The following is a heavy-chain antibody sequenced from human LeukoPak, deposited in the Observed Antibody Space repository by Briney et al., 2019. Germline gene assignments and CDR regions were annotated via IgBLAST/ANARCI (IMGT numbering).Heavy chain of an antibody. CDR2: IYYSGST. V-gene: IGHV4-59*01. Sequence: SETLSLTCTVSGGSISSYYWSWIRQPPGKGLEWIGYIYYSGSTDYNPSLKSRVTISVGTSKNQFSLKLSSVTAADTAVYYCARESFYGSEGYYCYGMDVWGQGTTVTVSS. CDR1: GGSISSYY. D-gene: IGHD3-10*01. CDR3: ARESFYGSEGYYCYGMDV. J-gene: IGHJ6*02.